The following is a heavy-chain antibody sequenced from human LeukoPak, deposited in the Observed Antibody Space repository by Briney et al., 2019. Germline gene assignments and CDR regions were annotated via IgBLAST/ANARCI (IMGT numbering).Heavy chain of an antibody. Sequence: GGSLRLSCAASGFTFSSYGMHWVRQAPGKGLEWVAVIWYDGSNKYYADSVKGRFTISRDNSKNTLYLQMNSLRAEDTAVYYCARASKYYDILTGYFTVWGQATVVTVSS. CDR2: IWYDGSNK. V-gene: IGHV3-33*01. D-gene: IGHD3-9*01. CDR3: ARASKYYDILTGYFTV. J-gene: IGHJ4*02. CDR1: GFTFSSYG.